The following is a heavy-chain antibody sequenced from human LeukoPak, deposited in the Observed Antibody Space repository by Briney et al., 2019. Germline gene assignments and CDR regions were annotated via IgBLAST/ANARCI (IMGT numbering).Heavy chain of an antibody. D-gene: IGHD5-12*01. CDR3: ARGYSGSGYDSFDY. J-gene: IGHJ4*02. CDR1: GGTFSSYS. Sequence: SVKVSCKASGGTFSSYSISWVRQAPGQGLEWMGGTIPIFGTANYAQKFRGRVTITADESTSTAYMELSSLRSEDTAVYYCARGYSGSGYDSFDYWGQGTLVTVSS. V-gene: IGHV1-69*13. CDR2: TIPIFGTA.